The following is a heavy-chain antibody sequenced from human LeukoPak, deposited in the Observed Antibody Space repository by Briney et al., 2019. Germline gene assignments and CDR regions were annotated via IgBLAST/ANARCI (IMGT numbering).Heavy chain of an antibody. J-gene: IGHJ6*04. CDR1: GGSISSGGYS. CDR2: IYHNGST. Sequence: SETLSLTCAVSGGSISSGGYSWSWIRQPPGKGLEWIVYIYHNGSTYYNPSLKSRVTISVDRSKSQFSLKLSSVTAADTAVYYCARGTPDYYGSGSYYLAYGMDVWGKGTTVTVSS. V-gene: IGHV4-30-2*01. CDR3: ARGTPDYYGSGSYYLAYGMDV. D-gene: IGHD3-10*01.